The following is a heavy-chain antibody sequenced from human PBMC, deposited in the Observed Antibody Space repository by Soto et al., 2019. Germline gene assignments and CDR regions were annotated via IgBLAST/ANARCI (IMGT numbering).Heavy chain of an antibody. CDR3: ARVIVGYYDSSGYYFDY. CDR2: IYYSGST. J-gene: IGHJ4*02. V-gene: IGHV4-31*03. D-gene: IGHD3-22*01. Sequence: SETLSLTCTVSGGSISSGGYYWSWIRQPPGKGLEWIGYIYYSGSTYYNPSLKSRVTISVDTSKNQFSLKLSSVTAADTVVYYCARVIVGYYDSSGYYFDYGGQGPRVTVSS. CDR1: GGSISSGGYY.